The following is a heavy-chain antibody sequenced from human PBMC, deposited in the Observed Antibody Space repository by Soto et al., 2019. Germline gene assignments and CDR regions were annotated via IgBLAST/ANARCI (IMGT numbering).Heavy chain of an antibody. CDR2: INAGNGNT. V-gene: IGHV1-3*01. CDR3: ASAGRCSGYNNLFNP. CDR1: GYTFTSYA. J-gene: IGHJ5*02. D-gene: IGHD3-3*01. Sequence: ASVKVSCKASGYTFTSYAMHWVRQAPGQRLEWMGWINAGNGNTKYSQKFQGRVTITRDTSASTAYMELSSLRSEDTAVYYCASAGRCSGYNNLFNPWGEGTLVIFSS.